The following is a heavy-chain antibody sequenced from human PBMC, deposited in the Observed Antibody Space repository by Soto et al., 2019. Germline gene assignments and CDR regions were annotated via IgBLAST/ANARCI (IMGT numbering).Heavy chain of an antibody. CDR3: ARGPRGLYHHDY. Sequence: GGSLRLSCAASGFTFSGDGVHWVRQGAGKGLVWVSRINMDGSSTNYADSVKGRFTISRDNAKNTLYLQMNSLRVDDTAVYYCARGPRGLYHHDYWGQGALVTVSS. D-gene: IGHD2-2*01. J-gene: IGHJ4*02. CDR2: INMDGSST. CDR1: GFTFSGDG. V-gene: IGHV3-74*01.